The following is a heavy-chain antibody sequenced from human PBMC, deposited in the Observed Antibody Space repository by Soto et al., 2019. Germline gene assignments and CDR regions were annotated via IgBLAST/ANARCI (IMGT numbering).Heavy chain of an antibody. V-gene: IGHV4-59*12. D-gene: IGHD2-8*01. CDR3: ARDYSNSDGYLVAFDI. J-gene: IGHJ3*02. CDR2: FFYSGST. CDR1: GGSISSYY. Sequence: SETLSLTCTVSGGSISSYYWSWIRQPPGKGLEWIGYFFYSGSTNYNPSLESRVTISLDKSKNQFSLKLSSVTAADTAVYYCARDYSNSDGYLVAFDIWGQGTRVTVSS.